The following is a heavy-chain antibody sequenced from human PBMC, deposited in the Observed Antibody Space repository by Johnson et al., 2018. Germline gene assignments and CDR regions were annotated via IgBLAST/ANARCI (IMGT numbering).Heavy chain of an antibody. CDR1: GFTFDDYA. CDR3: AKGHFSMVRGVIIRPEYFQH. J-gene: IGHJ1*01. CDR2: ISWNSGSI. V-gene: IGHV3-9*01. Sequence: GQSGRSLRLSCAASGFTFDDYAMHWVRQAPGKGLEWVSGISWNSGSIGYADSVKGRFTISRDNAKNSLYLQMNSLRAEDTALYYCAKGHFSMVRGVIIRPEYFQHWGQGTLVTVSS. D-gene: IGHD3-10*01.